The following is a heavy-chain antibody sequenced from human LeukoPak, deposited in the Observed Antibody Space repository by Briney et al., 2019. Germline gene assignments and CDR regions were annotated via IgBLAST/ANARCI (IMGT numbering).Heavy chain of an antibody. CDR3: ARDPSSSGYYGY. CDR2: ISSSGTSI. D-gene: IGHD3-22*01. CDR1: GFTFSNYE. J-gene: IGHJ4*02. Sequence: GGSLRLSCAASGFTFSNYEMNWVRQAPGKGLEWVSYISSSGTSIYYADSEKGRFTISRDNAKNSLYLQRNNLRAEDTGIYYCARDPSSSGYYGYWGQGTLVTVS. V-gene: IGHV3-48*03.